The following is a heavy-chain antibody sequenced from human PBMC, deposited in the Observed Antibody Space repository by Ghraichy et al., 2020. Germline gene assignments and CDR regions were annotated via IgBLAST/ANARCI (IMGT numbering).Heavy chain of an antibody. V-gene: IGHV3-23*01. CDR3: AKDYFTRQQLASLCGD. D-gene: IGHD6-13*01. CDR2: ISGGGDRT. CDR1: GFTFSDYA. J-gene: IGHJ4*02. Sequence: GGSLRLSCAASGFTFSDYAMNWVRQAPGKGLEWVSAISGGGDRTYYADSVKGRLTISRDNSKNTMYLQMYSLRAEDTAVYYCAKDYFTRQQLASLCGDWGQGTLVSVSS.